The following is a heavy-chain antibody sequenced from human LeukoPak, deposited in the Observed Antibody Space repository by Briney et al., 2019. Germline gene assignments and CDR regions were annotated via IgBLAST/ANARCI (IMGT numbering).Heavy chain of an antibody. CDR3: ARAPILEYCSRTSCYTRWFDL. J-gene: IGHJ5*02. CDR2: IIPILGIA. Sequence: SVKVSCKASGGTFISYAISWVRQAPGQGLEWMGRIIPILGIATYAQKFQGRVTITSAKSTSTAYLELSSLRSEDTDVYYCARAPILEYCSRTSCYTRWFDLWAQGTLVSVSS. D-gene: IGHD2-2*02. CDR1: GGTFISYA. V-gene: IGHV1-69*04.